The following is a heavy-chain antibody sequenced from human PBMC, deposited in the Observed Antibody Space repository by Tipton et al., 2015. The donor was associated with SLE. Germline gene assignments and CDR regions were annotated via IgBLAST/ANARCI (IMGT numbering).Heavy chain of an antibody. J-gene: IGHJ4*02. Sequence: TLSLTCSVSGGSITNSNYFWGWIRQPPGKGLEWIGNIYYSGSPYYNPSLKSRVTISVNTSKNQFSLRLSSVTAADTATFYCASGTLEWSHGPDYWGQGTLVTVSS. CDR1: GGSITNSNYF. V-gene: IGHV4-39*07. CDR3: ASGTLEWSHGPDY. D-gene: IGHD3-3*01. CDR2: IYYSGSP.